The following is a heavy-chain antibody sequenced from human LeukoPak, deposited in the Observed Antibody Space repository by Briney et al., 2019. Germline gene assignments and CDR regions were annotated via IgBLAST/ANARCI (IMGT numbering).Heavy chain of an antibody. J-gene: IGHJ3*02. CDR2: INHSGST. Sequence: SETLSLTCAVYGGSFSGYYWSWIRQPPGKGLEWIGEINHSGSTNYNPSFKSRVTMSVDTSKNQFSLKLSSVTAADTAVYYCARGRAFDIWGQGTMVTVSS. CDR3: ARGRAFDI. V-gene: IGHV4-34*01. CDR1: GGSFSGYY.